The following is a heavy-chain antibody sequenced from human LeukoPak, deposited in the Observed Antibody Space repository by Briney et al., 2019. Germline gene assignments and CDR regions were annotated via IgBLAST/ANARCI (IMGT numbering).Heavy chain of an antibody. Sequence: SETLSLTCSVSGDSISTSSSYWGWIRQSPGQGLEWIGSMYYSGTTYYNPSLKSRVTISVATSKNQFSLKVSSVTAADTAVYYCARGTWSRTGWFDPWGQGTLVIVSS. CDR3: ARGTWSRTGWFDP. CDR2: MYYSGTT. V-gene: IGHV4-39*07. D-gene: IGHD1-1*01. J-gene: IGHJ5*02. CDR1: GDSISTSSSY.